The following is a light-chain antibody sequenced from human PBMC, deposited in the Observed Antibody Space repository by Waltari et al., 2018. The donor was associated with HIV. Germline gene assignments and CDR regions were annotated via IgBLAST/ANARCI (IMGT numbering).Light chain of an antibody. Sequence: QSALTQPASVSGSPGQSITIACTGTGRDIGSYKLVSWYRHHPCTAPTLMVYDVSKRPSGVSSRFSGSKSANTASLAISGLQAEDEADYYCCSYAGDNTWVFGGGTKVTVL. V-gene: IGLV2-23*02. CDR1: GRDIGSYKL. J-gene: IGLJ3*02. CDR3: CSYAGDNTWV. CDR2: DVS.